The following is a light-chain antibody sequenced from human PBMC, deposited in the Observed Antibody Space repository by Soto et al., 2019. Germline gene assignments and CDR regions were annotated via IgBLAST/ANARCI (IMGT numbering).Light chain of an antibody. V-gene: IGKV3-20*01. CDR2: IAS. CDR3: QQYGTSPWT. Sequence: EIVLTQSPGTLSLFAGERATLSCRATQSISSNYLAWYQQKPGQAPRLLIYIASRRATGIPDRFSGSGSGTAFTLTISRLEPEDSAVYYCQQYGTSPWTFGQGTKVEI. CDR1: QSISSNY. J-gene: IGKJ1*01.